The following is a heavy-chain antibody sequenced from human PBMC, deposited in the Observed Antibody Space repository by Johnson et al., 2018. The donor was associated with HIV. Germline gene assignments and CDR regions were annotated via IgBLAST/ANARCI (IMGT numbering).Heavy chain of an antibody. D-gene: IGHD4-11*01. CDR3: ANLQSSDFPYAFDV. CDR1: GFTFSSYG. CDR2: ISFDGSNK. Sequence: QVQLVESGGGLVQPGGSLRLSCAASGFTFSSYGMHWVRQAPGQGLEWVALISFDGSNKYYADSVKGRFTISRDNSKNTVYLQMSSLRAEDTAVYYCANLQSSDFPYAFDVWGQGTMVTVSS. J-gene: IGHJ3*01. V-gene: IGHV3-30*18.